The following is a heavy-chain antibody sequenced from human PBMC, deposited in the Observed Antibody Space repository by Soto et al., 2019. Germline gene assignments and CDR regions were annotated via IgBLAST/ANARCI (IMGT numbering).Heavy chain of an antibody. J-gene: IGHJ3*02. V-gene: IGHV3-21*04. CDR3: VKDRMAYNSVWDPFDI. D-gene: IGHD1-20*01. Sequence: GGSLRLSCAASGFTFSSYSMNWVRQAPGKGLEWVSSISSSSSYIYHADSVKGRFTISRDDSKNTLLLQMNSLRAEDTAVYYCVKDRMAYNSVWDPFDIWGQGTMVTVSS. CDR2: ISSSSSYI. CDR1: GFTFSSYS.